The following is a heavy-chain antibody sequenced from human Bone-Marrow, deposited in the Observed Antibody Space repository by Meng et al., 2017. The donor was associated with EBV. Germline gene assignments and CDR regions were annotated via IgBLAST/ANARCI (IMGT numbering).Heavy chain of an antibody. CDR3: ARVSGYSSGWYAFDP. CDR1: GGSFSGYY. D-gene: IGHD6-19*01. CDR2: INHSGST. J-gene: IGHJ5*02. V-gene: IGHV4-34*01. Sequence: QVQLQQWGAGLLKPSEPLSLTFAVYGGSFSGYYWSWIRQPPGKGLEWIGEINHSGSTNYNPSLKSRVTISVDTSKNQFSLKLSSVTAADTAVYYCARVSGYSSGWYAFDPWGQGTLGTVSS.